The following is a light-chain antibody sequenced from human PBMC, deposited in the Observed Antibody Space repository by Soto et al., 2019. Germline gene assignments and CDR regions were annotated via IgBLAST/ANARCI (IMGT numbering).Light chain of an antibody. CDR1: QSVTSNY. Sequence: EIVLTQSPGTLSLSPGERATLSCRASQSVTSNYLAWCQQTPGQAPRLLIYGASTRATGIPDRFSGSGSGTDFTLTISRLEPEDFAVYYCQQYGTTPGTFGQGTKVEIK. J-gene: IGKJ1*01. CDR3: QQYGTTPGT. V-gene: IGKV3-20*01. CDR2: GAS.